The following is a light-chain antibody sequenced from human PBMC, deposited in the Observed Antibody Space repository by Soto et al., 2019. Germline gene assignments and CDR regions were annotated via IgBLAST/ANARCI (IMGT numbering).Light chain of an antibody. CDR1: QGISSY. J-gene: IGKJ3*01. V-gene: IGKV1-9*01. CDR2: AAS. CDR3: QQLNSYPPT. Sequence: DIQLTQSPSFLSASVGDRVTITCRASQGISSYLAWYQQKPGKAPKLLIYAASTLQSGVPSRFSGSGSGTEFTLTISSXXXXXXXTYYCQQLNSYPPTFGPGTKVDIK.